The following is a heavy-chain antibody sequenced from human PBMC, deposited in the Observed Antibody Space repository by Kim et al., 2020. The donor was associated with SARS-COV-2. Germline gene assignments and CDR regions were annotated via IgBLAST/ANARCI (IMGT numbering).Heavy chain of an antibody. D-gene: IGHD3-22*01. V-gene: IGHV3-30*04. CDR2: ISYDGSNK. CDR3: ARDSDYYDSSGYYPDDY. J-gene: IGHJ4*01. Sequence: GGSLRLSCAASGFTFSSYAMHWVRQAPGKGLEWVAVISYDGSNKYYADSVKGRFTISRDNSKNTLYLQMNSLRAEDTAVYYCARDSDYYDSSGYYPDDY. CDR1: GFTFSSYA.